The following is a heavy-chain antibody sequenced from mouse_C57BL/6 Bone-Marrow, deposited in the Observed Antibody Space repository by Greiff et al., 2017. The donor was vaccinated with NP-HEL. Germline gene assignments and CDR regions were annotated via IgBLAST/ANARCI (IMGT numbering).Heavy chain of an antibody. CDR2: INPYNGDT. CDR1: GYSFTGYF. Sequence: EVQLQQSGPELVKPGASVKISCKASGYSFTGYFMNWVKQSHGKSLEWIGRINPYNGDTFYNQKFKGKATLTVDKSSSTAHMELLSLTSEDFAVYYCAKDSYYYGSSFPYWYFDVWGTGTTVTVSS. V-gene: IGHV1-37*01. D-gene: IGHD1-1*01. CDR3: AKDSYYYGSSFPYWYFDV. J-gene: IGHJ1*03.